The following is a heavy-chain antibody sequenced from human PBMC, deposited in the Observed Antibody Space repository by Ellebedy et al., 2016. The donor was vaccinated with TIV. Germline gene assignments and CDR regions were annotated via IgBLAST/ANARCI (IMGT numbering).Heavy chain of an antibody. V-gene: IGHV3-23*01. J-gene: IGHJ4*02. CDR1: GFTFSNYA. CDR2: ISPTGGNT. Sequence: PGGSLRLSCAASGFTFSNYAMGWVRQAPGKGLHWVSFISPTGGNTNYADSVKGRFTFSRDNSKKTVYLQMNSLRAEDAAVYHGAKIRGGVAAAKDYWGQGTLVTVSS. D-gene: IGHD6-13*01. CDR3: AKIRGGVAAAKDY.